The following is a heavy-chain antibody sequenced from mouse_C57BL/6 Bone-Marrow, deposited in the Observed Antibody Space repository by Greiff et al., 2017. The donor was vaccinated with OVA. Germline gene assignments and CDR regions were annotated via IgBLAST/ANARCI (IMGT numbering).Heavy chain of an antibody. Sequence: EVQLQQSGAELVRPGSSVKMSCTTSGYTFTSYGINWVKQRPGQGLEWIGYIYIGNGYTEYTEKFKGKATLTSDTSDSTAYMQLSSLTSEDSAIYFCAKPAYYSNFYAMDYWGQGTSVTVSS. V-gene: IGHV1-58*01. J-gene: IGHJ4*01. D-gene: IGHD2-5*01. CDR2: IYIGNGYT. CDR3: AKPAYYSNFYAMDY. CDR1: GYTFTSYG.